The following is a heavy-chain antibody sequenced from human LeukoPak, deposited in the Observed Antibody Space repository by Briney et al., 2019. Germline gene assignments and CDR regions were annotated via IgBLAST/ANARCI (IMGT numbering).Heavy chain of an antibody. CDR1: GFTFSTYS. D-gene: IGHD5-18*01. CDR3: ARGRRDTAMIIYYYYYYMDV. CDR2: ISSSSSYI. V-gene: IGHV3-21*01. Sequence: GGSLRLSCAASGFTFSTYSMNWVRQAPGKGLEWVSSISSSSSYIYYADSVKGRFTISRDNAKNSLYLQMNSLRAEDTAVYYCARGRRDTAMIIYYYYYYMDVWGKGTTVTISS. J-gene: IGHJ6*03.